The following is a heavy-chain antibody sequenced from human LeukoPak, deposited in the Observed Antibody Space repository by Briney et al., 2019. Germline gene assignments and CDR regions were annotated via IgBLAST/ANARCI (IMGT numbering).Heavy chain of an antibody. J-gene: IGHJ3*02. CDR2: ISSSSSYI. D-gene: IGHD1-26*01. CDR1: GFTFSSYS. Sequence: GGSLRVSCAASGFTFSSYSMNWVRQAPGKGLEWVSSISSSSSYIHSADSVRGRFTISRDNAKNSLFLQMNSLRAEDTAVYYCARDEWGDAFDIWGQGTMVTVFS. V-gene: IGHV3-21*01. CDR3: ARDEWGDAFDI.